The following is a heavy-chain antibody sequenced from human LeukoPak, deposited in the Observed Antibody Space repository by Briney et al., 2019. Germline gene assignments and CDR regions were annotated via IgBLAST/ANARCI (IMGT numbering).Heavy chain of an antibody. J-gene: IGHJ6*02. D-gene: IGHD4-17*01. Sequence: SETLSLTCTVSGGSISSSSYYWGWIHQPPGKGLEWIGSIYYSGSTYYNPSLKSRVTISVDTSKNQFSLKLSSVTAADTAVYYCARDGLRGYYYGMDVWGQGTTVTVSS. CDR3: ARDGLRGYYYGMDV. V-gene: IGHV4-39*07. CDR1: GGSISSSSYY. CDR2: IYYSGST.